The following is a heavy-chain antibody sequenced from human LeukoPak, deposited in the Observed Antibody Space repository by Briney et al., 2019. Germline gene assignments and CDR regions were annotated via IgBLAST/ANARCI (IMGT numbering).Heavy chain of an antibody. CDR2: IIPIFGTA. Sequence: SVTVSCKASGGTFSSYAISWVRQAPGQGLEWMGGIIPIFGTANYAQKFQGRVTITADESTSTAYMELSSLRSEDTAVYYCASVYCSGGSCYENWGQGTLVTVSS. J-gene: IGHJ4*02. D-gene: IGHD2-15*01. V-gene: IGHV1-69*13. CDR3: ASVYCSGGSCYEN. CDR1: GGTFSSYA.